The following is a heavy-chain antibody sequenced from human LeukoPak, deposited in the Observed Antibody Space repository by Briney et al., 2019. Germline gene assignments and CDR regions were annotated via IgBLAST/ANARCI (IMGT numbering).Heavy chain of an antibody. J-gene: IGHJ4*02. Sequence: GGSLRLSCAASGFTFSSYGMSWVRQAPGKGLEWVSAISGSGGSTYYADSVKGRFTISRDNSKNTLYLQMNSLRAEDTAVYYCAKALLGLPTAIWGQGTLVTVSS. D-gene: IGHD4-17*01. CDR2: ISGSGGST. CDR3: AKALLGLPTAI. V-gene: IGHV3-23*01. CDR1: GFTFSSYG.